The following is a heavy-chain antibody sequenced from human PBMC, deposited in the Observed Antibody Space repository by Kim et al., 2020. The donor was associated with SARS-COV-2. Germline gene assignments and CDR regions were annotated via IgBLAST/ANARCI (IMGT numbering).Heavy chain of an antibody. Sequence: KGRFTISRDNSKNTLYLQMNSLRAEDTAVYYCARDYGDLLYYYYYYGMDVWGQGTTVTVSS. CDR3: ARDYGDLLYYYYYYGMDV. D-gene: IGHD4-17*01. V-gene: IGHV3-30*01. J-gene: IGHJ6*02.